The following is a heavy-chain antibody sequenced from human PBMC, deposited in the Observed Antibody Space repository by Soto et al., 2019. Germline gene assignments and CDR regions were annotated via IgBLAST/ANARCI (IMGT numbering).Heavy chain of an antibody. J-gene: IGHJ4*02. CDR3: ARGWALCSSTSCYEGNDY. CDR2: INAGNGNT. D-gene: IGHD2-2*01. Sequence: QVQLVQSGAEVKKPGASVKVSCKASGYTFTSYAMHWVRQAPGQRLEWMGWINAGNGNTKYSQKFQGRVTITRDTAASTAYMELSSRRSEDTAVYYCARGWALCSSTSCYEGNDYWGQGTLVTVSS. CDR1: GYTFTSYA. V-gene: IGHV1-3*01.